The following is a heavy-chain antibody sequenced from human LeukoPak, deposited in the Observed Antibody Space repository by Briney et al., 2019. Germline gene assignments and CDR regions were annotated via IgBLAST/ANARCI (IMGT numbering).Heavy chain of an antibody. V-gene: IGHV1-2*02. CDR3: APTQAYSTHGFAF. J-gene: IGHJ4*02. CDR1: GYTFTGYY. Sequence: ASVKVSRKASGYTFTGYYMHWVRQAPGQGLEWMGWINPNSGGTNYAQKFQGRVTMTRDTSISTACMELSRLRSDDTAVYYCAPTQAYSTHGFAFWGQGTLVTVSS. D-gene: IGHD6-13*01. CDR2: INPNSGGT.